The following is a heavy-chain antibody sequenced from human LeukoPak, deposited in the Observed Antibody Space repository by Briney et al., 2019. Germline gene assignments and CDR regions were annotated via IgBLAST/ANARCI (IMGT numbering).Heavy chain of an antibody. V-gene: IGHV4-59*11. CDR3: ATIKRGSIFGYFDF. CDR1: GGSLSSHY. Sequence: SETLSLTCTVSGGSLSSHYWSWIRQPPGEGLEWIAYLFDSVNTKDNPSLQSRLTLSADTSKNQFSLRLSSVTAADTAVYYCATIKRGSIFGYFDFWGQGIKVTVSS. J-gene: IGHJ4*02. D-gene: IGHD5-18*01. CDR2: LFDSVNT.